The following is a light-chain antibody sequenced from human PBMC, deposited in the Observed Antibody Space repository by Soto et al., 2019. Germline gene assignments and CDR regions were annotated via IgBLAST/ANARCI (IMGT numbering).Light chain of an antibody. CDR3: QQSYSTPHT. Sequence: DIQMTQSPSSLSASVGDRVTITCRASQTISSYLHWYQQRPGKAPNLLIYAASTLQSGVPSRFSGSGSGTDFTLTISSLQPEDSATYYCQQSYSTPHTFGQGTKLEIK. J-gene: IGKJ2*01. CDR2: AAS. V-gene: IGKV1-39*01. CDR1: QTISSY.